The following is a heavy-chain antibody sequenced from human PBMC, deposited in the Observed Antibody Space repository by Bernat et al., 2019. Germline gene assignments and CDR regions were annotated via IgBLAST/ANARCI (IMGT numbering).Heavy chain of an antibody. J-gene: IGHJ4*02. CDR3: AKFLEMDSSGPAKN. CDR1: GFTFSSYG. D-gene: IGHD3-22*01. V-gene: IGHV3-30*18. Sequence: QVQLVESGGGVVQPGRSLRLSCAASGFTFSSYGMHWVRQAPGKGLEWVAVISYDGSNKYYADSVKGRFTISRDNSKNTLYLQMNSLRAEDTAVYYCAKFLEMDSSGPAKNWGQGTLVTVSS. CDR2: ISYDGSNK.